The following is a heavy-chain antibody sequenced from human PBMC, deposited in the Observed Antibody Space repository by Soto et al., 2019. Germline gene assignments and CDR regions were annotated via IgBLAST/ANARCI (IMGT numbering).Heavy chain of an antibody. CDR1: GGTFSSYA. CDR2: IIPIFGTA. D-gene: IGHD3-22*01. Sequence: QVQLVQSGAEVKKPGSSVKVSCKASGGTFSSYAISWVRQAPGQGLEWMGGIIPIFGTANYAQKFQGRVTITXXEXPXRAYMELSSLRSEDTAVYYCAANGDSSGYYFVPFDYWGQGTLVTVSS. J-gene: IGHJ4*02. CDR3: AANGDSSGYYFVPFDY. V-gene: IGHV1-69*05.